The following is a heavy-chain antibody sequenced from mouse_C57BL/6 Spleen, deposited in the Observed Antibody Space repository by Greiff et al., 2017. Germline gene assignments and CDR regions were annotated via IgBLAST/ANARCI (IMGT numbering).Heavy chain of an antibody. D-gene: IGHD1-1*01. CDR2: IYPRSGNT. CDR3: ARWTNYGSSSGGPPWFAY. Sequence: VQLQQSGAELARPGASVKLSCKASGYTFTSYGISWVKQRTGQGLEWIGEIYPRSGNTYYNEKFKGKATLTADKSSSTAYMELRSLTSEDSAVYFCARWTNYGSSSGGPPWFAYWGQGTLVTVSA. V-gene: IGHV1-81*01. J-gene: IGHJ3*01. CDR1: GYTFTSYG.